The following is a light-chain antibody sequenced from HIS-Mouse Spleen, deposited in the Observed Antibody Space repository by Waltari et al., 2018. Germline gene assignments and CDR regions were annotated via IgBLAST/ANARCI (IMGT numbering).Light chain of an antibody. CDR1: ALPKQY. J-gene: IGLJ2*01. CDR3: YSTDSSGNHRV. CDR2: KDS. V-gene: IGLV3-10*01. Sequence: SYELTQPPSVSVSPGQTARITCSGDALPKQYAYWYQQKPGQAPVLVIYKDSERPSGIPERFSGSSSGTMATLTISGAQVGDEADYYCYSTDSSGNHRVFGGGTKLTVL.